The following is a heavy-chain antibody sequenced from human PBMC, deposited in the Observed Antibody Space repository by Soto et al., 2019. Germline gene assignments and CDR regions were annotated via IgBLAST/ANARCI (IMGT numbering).Heavy chain of an antibody. V-gene: IGHV1-69*12. J-gene: IGHJ6*02. CDR3: AKGAVAGTPTSYYYYGMDV. CDR2: IIPIFGTV. CDR1: GGTFRTYA. D-gene: IGHD6-19*01. Sequence: QVQLLQSGAEVKKPGSSVRVSCEASGGTFRTYAISWVRQAPGQGLEWMGVIIPIFGTVNYAQKFQGRVTIPADESTTTVYMDLRSLRSEDTAVYYCAKGAVAGTPTSYYYYGMDVWGQGTTVTVSS.